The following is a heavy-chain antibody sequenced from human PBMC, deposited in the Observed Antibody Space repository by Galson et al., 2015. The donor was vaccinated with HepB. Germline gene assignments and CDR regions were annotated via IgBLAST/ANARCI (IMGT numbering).Heavy chain of an antibody. CDR2: ISTDGATI. CDR1: GFSISAYG. D-gene: IGHD3-10*01. J-gene: IGHJ2*01. CDR3: ARVFFGSERYSAYWYFDP. V-gene: IGHV3-48*02. Sequence: SLRLSCAASGFSISAYGMHWVRRAPGKGLESIAYISTDGATIYYADSVTGRFTVSRDNARNSLYLQMNSLRDEDTAVYYCARVFFGSERYSAYWYFDPWGRGTLVTVSS.